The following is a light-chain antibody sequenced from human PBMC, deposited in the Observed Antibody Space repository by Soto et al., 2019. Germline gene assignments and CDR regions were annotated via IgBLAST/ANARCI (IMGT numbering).Light chain of an antibody. CDR3: QQYNTYPLT. Sequence: DIQMTQSPSTLSASVGDRVTITCRASQSISTWLAWYQQKPGKAPKLLIYKATSLESGVSSRFSGIGSGTVFTLTISRLLPDDFATYYCQQYNTYPLTFGGGTTVEIK. CDR2: KAT. J-gene: IGKJ4*01. V-gene: IGKV1-5*03. CDR1: QSISTW.